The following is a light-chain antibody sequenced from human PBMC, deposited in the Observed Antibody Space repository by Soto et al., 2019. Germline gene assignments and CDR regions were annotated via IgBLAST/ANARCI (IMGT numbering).Light chain of an antibody. V-gene: IGLV1-44*01. CDR3: ATWDDSLNGRV. CDR1: SSNIGGNT. J-gene: IGLJ1*01. CDR2: SNN. Sequence: QSVLTQPPSASGTPGQRVTISCSGSSSNIGGNTVNWYQQLPGMAPKLLIYSNNQRPSGDPDRFSGSKSGTSASLAISGLQSEDEADYYCATWDDSLNGRVFGTGTKVTVL.